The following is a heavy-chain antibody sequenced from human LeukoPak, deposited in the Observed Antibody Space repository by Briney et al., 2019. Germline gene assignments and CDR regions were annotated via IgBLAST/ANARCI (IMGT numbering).Heavy chain of an antibody. Sequence: GGSLRLSCAASGFTFSSYAMSWVRQAPGKGLEWVSHINSDGSITSYADSVKGRFTISRDNAKNTLYLQMNSLRAEDTAVYYCARDAVDTANAVWGQGTTVTVSS. D-gene: IGHD5-18*01. CDR1: GFTFSSYA. V-gene: IGHV3-74*01. CDR3: ARDAVDTANAV. CDR2: INSDGSIT. J-gene: IGHJ6*02.